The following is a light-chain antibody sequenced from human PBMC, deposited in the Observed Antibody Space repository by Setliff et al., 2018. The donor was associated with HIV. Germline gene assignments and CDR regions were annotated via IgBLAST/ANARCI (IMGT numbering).Light chain of an antibody. V-gene: IGLV2-14*01. Sequence: QSALTQPASVSGSPGQSITISCTGTTSDVGGYNYVSWYQKHPGKAPKLIIYEVKNRPSGVSNRFSGSKSGNTASLTISGIHAEDEADYYCSSYAITNTLPFGTGTKVTVL. CDR1: TSDVGGYNY. J-gene: IGLJ1*01. CDR2: EVK. CDR3: SSYAITNTLP.